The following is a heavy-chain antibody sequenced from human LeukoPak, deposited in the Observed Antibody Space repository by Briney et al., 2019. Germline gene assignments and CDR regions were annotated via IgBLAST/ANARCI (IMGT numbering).Heavy chain of an antibody. CDR2: IYNGGTT. CDR3: AGGGEAARSLHY. J-gene: IGHJ4*02. D-gene: IGHD6-6*01. V-gene: IGHV3-66*02. CDR1: GFTFSSYA. Sequence: GGSLRLSCAASGFTFSSYAMSWVRQAPGKGLEWVSVIYNGGTTYYADSVKGRFTISRDNSKSTLFVYLQMNSLRTDDTAVYYCAGGGEAARSLHYWGQGTLVTVSS.